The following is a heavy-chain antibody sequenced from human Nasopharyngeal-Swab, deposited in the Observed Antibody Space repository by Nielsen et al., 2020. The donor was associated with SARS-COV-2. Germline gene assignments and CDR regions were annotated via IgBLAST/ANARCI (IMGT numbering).Heavy chain of an antibody. J-gene: IGHJ4*02. CDR2: ICYDGSNK. CDR1: GFTFSSYG. CDR3: ARGRAAAGTDPFDY. D-gene: IGHD6-13*01. Sequence: GESLKISCAASGFTFSSYGMHWVRQAPGKGLEWVAVICYDGSNKYYADSVKGRFTISRDNSKNTLYLQMNSLRAEDTAVYYCARGRAAAGTDPFDYWGQGTLVTVSS. V-gene: IGHV3-33*01.